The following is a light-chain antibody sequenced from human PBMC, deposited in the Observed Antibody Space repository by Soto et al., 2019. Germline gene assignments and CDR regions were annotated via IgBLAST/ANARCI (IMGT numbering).Light chain of an antibody. CDR2: AAS. CDR1: QSISSY. V-gene: IGKV1-39*01. J-gene: IGKJ2*01. Sequence: DIQMTQSPSSLSASVGDRVTITCRASQSISSYLNWYQQKPGKATKLLIYAASSLQSGVPSRFSGSGSGTDFTLTISSLQPEDFATYYCQQSDSTPYTFGQGTKLEIK. CDR3: QQSDSTPYT.